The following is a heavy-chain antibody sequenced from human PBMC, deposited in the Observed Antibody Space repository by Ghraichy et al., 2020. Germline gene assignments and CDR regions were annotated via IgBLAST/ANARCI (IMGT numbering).Heavy chain of an antibody. CDR1: GFTFSTYG. V-gene: IGHV3-33*01. CDR2: IWYDGSNK. J-gene: IGHJ4*02. CDR3: ARESFDH. Sequence: GGSLRLSCAASGFTFSTYGMHWVRQAPGKGLEWVALIWYDGSNKYYADSVRGRFTISRDDSKNTLYLQMNSLRAEDTAVYYCARESFDHWGQGTLVTVSS.